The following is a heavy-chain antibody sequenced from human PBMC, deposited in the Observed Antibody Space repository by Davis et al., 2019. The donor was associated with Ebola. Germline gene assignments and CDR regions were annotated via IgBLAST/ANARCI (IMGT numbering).Heavy chain of an antibody. CDR1: GGSISSGGYY. J-gene: IGHJ6*02. CDR2: IYYSGST. D-gene: IGHD4-17*01. Sequence: SETLSFTCTVSGGSISSGGYYWSWIRQHPGKGLEWIGYIYYSGSTYYNPSLKSRVTISVDTSKNQFSLKLSSVTAADTAVYYCARDLRYYYYGMDVWGQGTTVTVSS. CDR3: ARDLRYYYYGMDV. V-gene: IGHV4-31*03.